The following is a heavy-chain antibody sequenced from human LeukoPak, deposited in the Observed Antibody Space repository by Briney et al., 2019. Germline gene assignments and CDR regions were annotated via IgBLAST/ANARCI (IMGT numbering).Heavy chain of an antibody. V-gene: IGHV3-66*01. J-gene: IGHJ4*02. CDR2: IYSGGST. Sequence: GGSLRLSCAASGFTVSSNYMSWVRQAPGKGLEWVSVIYSGGSTYYADSVKGRFTISRDNSKNTLYLQMNSLRAEDTAVYYCARVNDSSGEYYFDYWGQGTLVTVSS. CDR3: ARVNDSSGEYYFDY. CDR1: GFTVSSNY. D-gene: IGHD3-22*01.